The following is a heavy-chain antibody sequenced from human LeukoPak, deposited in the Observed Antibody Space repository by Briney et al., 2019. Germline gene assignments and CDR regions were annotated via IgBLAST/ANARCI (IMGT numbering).Heavy chain of an antibody. Sequence: SETLSLTCTVSGGSISSHYWSWIRQPPGKGLEAIGYIYYSGSTNYNPSLNSPVTISVDTSKTRFSLKLRSVTAADTAVYYCAGHIAAARGDNWFDPWGQPSLVTVSS. V-gene: IGHV4-59*11. D-gene: IGHD6-13*01. CDR2: IYYSGST. CDR3: AGHIAAARGDNWFDP. CDR1: GGSISSHY. J-gene: IGHJ5*02.